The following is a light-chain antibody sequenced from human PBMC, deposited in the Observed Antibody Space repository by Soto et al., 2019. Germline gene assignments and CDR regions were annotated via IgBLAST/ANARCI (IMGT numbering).Light chain of an antibody. Sequence: DIHMTQSPSSLSSSVGDRVTITCRASQSISNYLNWYQQRPGKAPKLLIYAVSSLRSGVPSRFSGSGSGTEFTLAISSLQPEDSATYYCLQHNSYPRTFGQGTKVDIK. CDR3: LQHNSYPRT. J-gene: IGKJ1*01. V-gene: IGKV1-17*01. CDR1: QSISNY. CDR2: AVS.